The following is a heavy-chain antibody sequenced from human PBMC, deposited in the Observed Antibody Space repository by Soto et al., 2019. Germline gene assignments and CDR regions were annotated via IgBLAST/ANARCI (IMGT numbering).Heavy chain of an antibody. CDR1: GGSISGSYYY. CDR3: ATSQKGYNWNYFDH. D-gene: IGHD1-1*01. V-gene: IGHV4-39*01. Sequence: SETLSLTCAVSGGSISGSYYYWGWLRRSPGKGPEWIGNVFYTGFTSYNPSLESRVSVSVDTSKNQFSLKVSGVSAADTAVYYCATSQKGYNWNYFDHWGQGALVTVSS. J-gene: IGHJ4*02. CDR2: VFYTGFT.